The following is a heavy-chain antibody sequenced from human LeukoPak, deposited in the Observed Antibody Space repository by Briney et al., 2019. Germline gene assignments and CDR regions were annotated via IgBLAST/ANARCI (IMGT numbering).Heavy chain of an antibody. Sequence: GGTLRLSCAASGFSFSNYGMNWVRQAPGKGLEWVSGITGSGGSTYYAGSVKGRFTISRDNSKNTLYLQVNSLRAEDTAVYYCAKDDGLIMFSSWGQGTLVTVSS. V-gene: IGHV3-23*01. D-gene: IGHD3-16*01. CDR1: GFSFSNYG. CDR3: AKDDGLIMFSS. J-gene: IGHJ5*02. CDR2: ITGSGGST.